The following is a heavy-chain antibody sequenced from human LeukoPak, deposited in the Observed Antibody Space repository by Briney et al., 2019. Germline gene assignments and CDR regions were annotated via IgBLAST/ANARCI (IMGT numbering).Heavy chain of an antibody. D-gene: IGHD3-10*01. CDR1: GYTLTELS. CDR3: AREAGLLWFGESSLGMDV. J-gene: IGHJ6*02. V-gene: IGHV1-24*01. Sequence: ASVKVSCKVSGYTLTELSMHWVRQAPGKGLEWMGGFDPEDGETIYAQKFQGRVTITRDTSASTAYMELSSLRSEDTAVYYCAREAGLLWFGESSLGMDVWGQGTTVTVSS. CDR2: FDPEDGET.